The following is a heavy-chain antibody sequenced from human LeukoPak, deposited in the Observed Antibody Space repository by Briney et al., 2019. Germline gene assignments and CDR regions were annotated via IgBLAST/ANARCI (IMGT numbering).Heavy chain of an antibody. D-gene: IGHD6-19*01. CDR2: ISSNGGST. Sequence: GGSLRLSCSASGFTFSSYVMHWVRQAPGKGLEHVSGISSNGGSTLYADSAKGRFTISRDNSKNAIYLQMSSLRPEDTAVYCCVKDYRGTDGWYSWLGLFDFWGQGTLVTVSS. J-gene: IGHJ4*02. V-gene: IGHV3-64D*08. CDR1: GFTFSSYV. CDR3: VKDYRGTDGWYSWLGLFDF.